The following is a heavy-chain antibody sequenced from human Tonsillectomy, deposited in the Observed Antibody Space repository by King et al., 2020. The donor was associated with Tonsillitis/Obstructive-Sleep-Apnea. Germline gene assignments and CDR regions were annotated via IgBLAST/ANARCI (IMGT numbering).Heavy chain of an antibody. J-gene: IGHJ4*02. D-gene: IGHD1-26*01. V-gene: IGHV3-9*01. Sequence: VQLVESGGGLVQPGRSLRLSCAASGFTFDDYAMNWVRQAPGKGLEWVSGISWNSGSIGYADSVKGRFTISRDNAKNSLYLQMNSLRAEDTALYYCAKGIGGSYPEYCFDYWGQGALVTVSS. CDR1: GFTFDDYA. CDR3: AKGIGGSYPEYCFDY. CDR2: ISWNSGSI.